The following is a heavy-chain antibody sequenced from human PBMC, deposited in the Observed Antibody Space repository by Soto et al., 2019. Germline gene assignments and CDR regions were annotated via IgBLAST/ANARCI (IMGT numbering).Heavy chain of an antibody. CDR2: ISDSSGRT. J-gene: IGHJ3*02. V-gene: IGHV3-23*01. D-gene: IGHD2-15*01. CDR3: AKAQYCSGGSCYGWGDAFDI. CDR1: RFTFSNYA. Sequence: EVQLLESGGGLVQPGGSLRLSCAASRFTFSNYAMNWVRQAPGKGLAWVSAISDSSGRTYYADSVKGQFTVSRDNSKNTLYLQMNSLRAEDTAVYYCAKAQYCSGGSCYGWGDAFDIWGQGTMVAVSS.